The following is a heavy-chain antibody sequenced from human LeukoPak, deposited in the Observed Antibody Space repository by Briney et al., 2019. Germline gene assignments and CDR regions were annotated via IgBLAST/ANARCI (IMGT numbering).Heavy chain of an antibody. CDR1: GYTFTGYY. Sequence: ASVKVSCKASGYTFTGYYMHWVRQAPGQGLEWMGIINPSGGSTSYAQKFQGRVTMTRDMSTSTVYMELSSLRSEDTAVYYCARDHTALGYFDYWGQGTLVTVSS. D-gene: IGHD5-18*01. J-gene: IGHJ4*02. CDR3: ARDHTALGYFDY. CDR2: INPSGGST. V-gene: IGHV1-46*01.